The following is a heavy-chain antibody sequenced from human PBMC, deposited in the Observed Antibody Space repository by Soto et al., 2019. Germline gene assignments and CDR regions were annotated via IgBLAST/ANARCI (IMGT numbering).Heavy chain of an antibody. V-gene: IGHV1-8*01. CDR2: MNPNSGNT. D-gene: IGHD6-13*01. J-gene: IGHJ5*02. CDR1: GYTFTSYD. CDR3: AKDHEYSSSWLSSHNWFDP. Sequence: ASVKVSCKASGYTFTSYDINWVRQATGQGLEWMGWMNPNSGNTGYAQKFQGRVTMTRNTSISTAYMELSSLRSEDTAVYYCAKDHEYSSSWLSSHNWFDPWGQGTLVTVSS.